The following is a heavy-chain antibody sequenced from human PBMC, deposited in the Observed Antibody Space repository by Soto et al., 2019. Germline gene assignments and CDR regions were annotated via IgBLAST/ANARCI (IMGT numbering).Heavy chain of an antibody. V-gene: IGHV3-23*01. CDR2: ISGSGGST. J-gene: IGHJ5*02. Sequence: GRSLRLSSAASGFTFSSYARSWVLQATGKWLAWVSAISGSGGSTYYAYSVKGRFTISRDHSKNTLYLQMNSLRAEDTAVYYCAKCSYGNTGRLVTSSSSSWRGGNWFDPWGQGTLVTVSS. CDR3: AKCSYGNTGRLVTSSSSSWRGGNWFDP. D-gene: IGHD6-13*01. CDR1: GFTFSSYA.